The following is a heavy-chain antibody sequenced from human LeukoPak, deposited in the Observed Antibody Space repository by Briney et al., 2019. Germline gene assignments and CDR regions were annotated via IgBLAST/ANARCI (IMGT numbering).Heavy chain of an antibody. CDR1: GGSISSYY. J-gene: IGHJ4*02. CDR2: IYTSGST. V-gene: IGHV4-4*07. Sequence: SETLSLTCTVSGGSISSYYWSWIRQPAGKGLEWIGRIYTSGSTNYNPSFKSRVSISVDTSKNQFSLKLTSVTAADTAVYYCARTPGYSYGYGYFDYWGQGNLVTVSS. CDR3: ARTPGYSYGYGYFDY. D-gene: IGHD5-18*01.